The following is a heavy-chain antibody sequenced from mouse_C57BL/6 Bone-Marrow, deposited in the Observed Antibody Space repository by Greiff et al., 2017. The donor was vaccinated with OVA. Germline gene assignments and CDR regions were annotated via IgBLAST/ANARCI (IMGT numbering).Heavy chain of an antibody. V-gene: IGHV1-54*01. CDR3: ARRGGYFNPFAY. Sequence: QVQLQQSGAELVRPGTSVKVSCKASGYAFTNYLIEWVKQRPGQGLEWIGVINPGSGGTNYNEKFKGKATLTADKSSSTAYMQLSSLTSEDSAVYFCARRGGYFNPFAYWGQGTLVTVSA. CDR2: INPGSGGT. CDR1: GYAFTNYL. D-gene: IGHD2-3*01. J-gene: IGHJ3*01.